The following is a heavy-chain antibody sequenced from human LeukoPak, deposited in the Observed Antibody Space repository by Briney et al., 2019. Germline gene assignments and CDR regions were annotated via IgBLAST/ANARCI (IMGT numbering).Heavy chain of an antibody. CDR1: GYTFTSYA. V-gene: IGHV1-3*01. Sequence: GASVKVSCKASGYTFTSYAMHWVRQAPGQRLEWMGWINAGNGNTKYSQEFQGRVTITRDTSASTAYMELSSLRSEDTAVYYCARNNAAAALAYYFDYWGQGTLVTVSS. CDR3: ARNNAAAALAYYFDY. CDR2: INAGNGNT. D-gene: IGHD6-13*01. J-gene: IGHJ4*02.